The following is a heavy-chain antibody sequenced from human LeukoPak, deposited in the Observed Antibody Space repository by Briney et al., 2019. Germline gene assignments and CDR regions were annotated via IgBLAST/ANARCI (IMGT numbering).Heavy chain of an antibody. V-gene: IGHV3-30*04. CDR1: GFTHSNYA. J-gene: IGHJ4*02. CDR2: ISYDGCNK. D-gene: IGHD2-15*01. Sequence: PGRSLRHSCPASGFTHSNYAMHWVRPAAAKGLEWVAVISYDGCNKHYADSVQGRLTISRDNSNNTLYLQMNSLRAENTAVYYGARDYCSGGSCHSGGLRLSDYWGQGTLVTVSS. CDR3: ARDYCSGGSCHSGGLRLSDY.